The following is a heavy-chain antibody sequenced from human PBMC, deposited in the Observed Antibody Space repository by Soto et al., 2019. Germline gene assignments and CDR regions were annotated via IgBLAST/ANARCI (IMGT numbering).Heavy chain of an antibody. CDR3: ARTSQLVFYYYVMDV. CDR1: GGSISGYY. J-gene: IGHJ6*02. D-gene: IGHD1-1*01. CDR2: IYYSGST. Sequence: QVQLQESGPGLVKPSETLSLTCSVSGGSISGYYWSWIRQPTGKGLQWIGYIYYSGSTNYNPSLMSRVTISVDTSKNQFFRKLSSVTAADTAVYYCARTSQLVFYYYVMDVWGQGTTVTVSS. V-gene: IGHV4-59*01.